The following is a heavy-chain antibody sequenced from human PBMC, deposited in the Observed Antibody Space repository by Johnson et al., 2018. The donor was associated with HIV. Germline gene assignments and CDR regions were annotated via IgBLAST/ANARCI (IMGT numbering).Heavy chain of an antibody. Sequence: VQLVESGGGVVQPGGSLRLSCAASGFTFSSYGMHWVRQAPGKGLEWVSGISWNSGSIGYADSVQGRFTISRDNAKNSMYLQMISLRAEDTATYYCAKTAVGATDAAFDIWGQGTMVTVSS. V-gene: IGHV3-9*01. J-gene: IGHJ3*02. D-gene: IGHD4-23*01. CDR2: ISWNSGSI. CDR1: GFTFSSYG. CDR3: AKTAVGATDAAFDI.